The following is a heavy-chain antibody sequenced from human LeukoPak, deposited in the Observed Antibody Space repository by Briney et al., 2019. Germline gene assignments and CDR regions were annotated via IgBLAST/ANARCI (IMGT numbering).Heavy chain of an antibody. CDR1: GFPFSSYA. V-gene: IGHV3-23*01. Sequence: GGSLRLSCAVAGFPFSSYAMSWVRQAPGKGLQWVSTISGSGDNSYYADSVKGRFTISRDNSKTTLYLQMNSLRAEDTAVYYCAKTKGPGPTSIDYWGQGALVTVSS. CDR2: ISGSGDNS. CDR3: AKTKGPGPTSIDY. J-gene: IGHJ4*02. D-gene: IGHD3-16*01.